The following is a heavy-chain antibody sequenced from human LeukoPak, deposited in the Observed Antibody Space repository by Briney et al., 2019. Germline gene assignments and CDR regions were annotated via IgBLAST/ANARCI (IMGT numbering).Heavy chain of an antibody. V-gene: IGHV1-46*01. Sequence: VASVKVSCKASGYTFTGYYMHWVRQAPGQGLEWMGWINPSGGSTSYAQKFQGRVTMTRDTSTSTVYMELSSLRSEDTAVYYCAAYCSSTSCYNMPDYFDYWGQGTLVTVSS. CDR1: GYTFTGYY. CDR3: AAYCSSTSCYNMPDYFDY. D-gene: IGHD2-2*02. CDR2: INPSGGST. J-gene: IGHJ4*02.